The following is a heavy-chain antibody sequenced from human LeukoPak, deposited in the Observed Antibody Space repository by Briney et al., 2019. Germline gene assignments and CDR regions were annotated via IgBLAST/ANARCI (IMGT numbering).Heavy chain of an antibody. CDR3: ARDLSQYYYGSGSYPDAFDI. Sequence: ASVKVSCKASGYTFTSYGISWVRQAPGQGLEWMGWINPNSGGTNYAQKFQGRVTMTRDTSISTAYMELSRLRSDDTAVYYCARDLSQYYYGSGSYPDAFDIWGQGTMVTVSS. J-gene: IGHJ3*02. CDR1: GYTFTSYG. CDR2: INPNSGGT. V-gene: IGHV1-2*02. D-gene: IGHD3-10*01.